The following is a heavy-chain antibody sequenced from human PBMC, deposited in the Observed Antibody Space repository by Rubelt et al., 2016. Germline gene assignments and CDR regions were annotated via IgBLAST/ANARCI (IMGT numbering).Heavy chain of an antibody. D-gene: IGHD5-24*01. CDR1: GFSLSTSGMC. V-gene: IGHV2-70*01. CDR3: ARMQLGMATSSDAFDI. Sequence: QVTLRESGPALVNPTQTLTLTCTFSGFSLSTSGMCVGWIRQPPGKALEWLALIDWADDNYYSTSLETRHTISKDTSKTPVFLTMTNMDPMDTAAYYFARMQLGMATSSDAFDIWGQGTMITVSS. J-gene: IGHJ3*02. CDR2: IDWADDN.